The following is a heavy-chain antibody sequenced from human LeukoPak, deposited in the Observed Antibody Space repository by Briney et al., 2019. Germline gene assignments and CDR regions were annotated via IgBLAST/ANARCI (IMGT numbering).Heavy chain of an antibody. Sequence: GGSLRLSCAASGFTFSNNAMSWVRQTPGKGLEWLSAISGSGGGTYYADSVKGRFTISRDNSKNTLYLQMNSLRAEDTAVYYCAKDSPAGRDYVWGSYRHPFDYWGQGTLVTVSS. CDR2: ISGSGGGT. V-gene: IGHV3-23*01. CDR3: AKDSPAGRDYVWGSYRHPFDY. D-gene: IGHD3-16*02. CDR1: GFTFSNNA. J-gene: IGHJ4*02.